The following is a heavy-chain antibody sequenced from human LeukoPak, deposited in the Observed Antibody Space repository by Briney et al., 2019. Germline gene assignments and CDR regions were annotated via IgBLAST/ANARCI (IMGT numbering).Heavy chain of an antibody. J-gene: IGHJ4*02. CDR1: GGSFSGYY. V-gene: IGHV4-34*01. CDR3: ARGVGYTYYYDSSGYYVDY. D-gene: IGHD3-22*01. CDR2: INHSGST. Sequence: SETLSLTCAVYGGSFSGYYWSWIRQPPGKGLEWIGEINHSGSTNYNPSLKSRVTISVDTSKNQFSLKLSSVTAADTAVYYCARGVGYTYYYDSSGYYVDYWGQGTLVTVSS.